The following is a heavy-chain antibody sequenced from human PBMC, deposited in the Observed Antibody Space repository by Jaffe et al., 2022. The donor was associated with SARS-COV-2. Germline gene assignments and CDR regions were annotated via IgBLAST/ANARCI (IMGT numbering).Heavy chain of an antibody. J-gene: IGHJ4*02. CDR2: IYHSGRT. CDR1: GYSINSSYY. D-gene: IGHD6-19*01. CDR3: ATFPAVAGLLFDY. V-gene: IGHV4-38-2*02. Sequence: QVQLQESGPGLVKPSETLSLTCTVSGYSINSSYYWGWIRQPPGKGLEWIGSIYHSGRTYYNPSLKSRVSISVDTSKNQFSLKLSSVTAADTAVYYCATFPAVAGLLFDYWGQGTLVTVSS.